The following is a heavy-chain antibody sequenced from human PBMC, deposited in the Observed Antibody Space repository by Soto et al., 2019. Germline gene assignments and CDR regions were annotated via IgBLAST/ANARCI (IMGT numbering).Heavy chain of an antibody. J-gene: IGHJ6*02. CDR1: GLTFTIAW. D-gene: IGHD2-2*01. CDR2: IGESGTPT. V-gene: IGHV3-23*01. Sequence: PGGSLRLSCAASGLTFTIAWLSWVRQAPGKGLEWVSLIGESGTPTYYADSVKGRFTISRDNSGNTLFLEMYSLRAEDTAVYYCARYIPGVRYYGMDVWGQGTTVTVSS. CDR3: ARYIPGVRYYGMDV.